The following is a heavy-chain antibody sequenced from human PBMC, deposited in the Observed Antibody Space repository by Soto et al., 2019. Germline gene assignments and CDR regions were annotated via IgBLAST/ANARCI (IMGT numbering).Heavy chain of an antibody. Sequence: GASVKVSCKASGYTFTSYDINWVRQATGQGLEWMGWMNPNSGNTGYAQKFQGRVTMTRNTSISTAYMELSSLRSEDTAVYYCASLVPRGYYYYMDVWGKGTTVTVSS. CDR3: ASLVPRGYYYYMDV. V-gene: IGHV1-8*01. CDR1: GYTFTSYD. CDR2: MNPNSGNT. D-gene: IGHD1-26*01. J-gene: IGHJ6*03.